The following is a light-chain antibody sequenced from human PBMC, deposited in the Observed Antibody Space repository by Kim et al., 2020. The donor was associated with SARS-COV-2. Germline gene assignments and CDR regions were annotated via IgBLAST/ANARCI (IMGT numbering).Light chain of an antibody. Sequence: CVSPGQTASITCSGDKLGDKYACWYQQKPGQSPVLVIYQDSKRPSGIPERFSGSNSGNTATLTISGTQAMDEADYYCQAWDSSKGVFGTGTKVTVL. CDR3: QAWDSSKGV. V-gene: IGLV3-1*01. J-gene: IGLJ1*01. CDR1: KLGDKY. CDR2: QDS.